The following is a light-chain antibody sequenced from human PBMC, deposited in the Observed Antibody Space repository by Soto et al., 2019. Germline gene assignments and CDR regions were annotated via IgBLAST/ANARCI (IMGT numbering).Light chain of an antibody. J-gene: IGLJ2*01. V-gene: IGLV1-40*01. CDR3: QSYDNSRSPVV. Sequence: QPVLTQPPSVSGAPGQRVTIPCTGSSSNIGSFYDVHWYQQRPGTVHKLLIYGDKNRTSGVADPFCGSKSGSSASLDITGLQPQDEAEYYCQSYDNSRSPVVFGGGTKVTVL. CDR2: GDK. CDR1: SSNIGSFYD.